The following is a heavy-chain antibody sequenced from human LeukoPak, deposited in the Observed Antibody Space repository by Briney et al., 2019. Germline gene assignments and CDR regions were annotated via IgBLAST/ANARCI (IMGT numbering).Heavy chain of an antibody. CDR2: ISSSSSSYI. D-gene: IGHD2-15*01. Sequence: GGSLRLSCAASGFTFSSYSMNWVRQAPGKGLEWVSSISSSSSSYIYYADSVKGRFTISRDNAKNSLYLQMNSLRAEDTAVYYCAFSRVVAARPGHYYGMDVWGQGTTVTVSS. J-gene: IGHJ6*02. CDR1: GFTFSSYS. V-gene: IGHV3-21*01. CDR3: AFSRVVAARPGHYYGMDV.